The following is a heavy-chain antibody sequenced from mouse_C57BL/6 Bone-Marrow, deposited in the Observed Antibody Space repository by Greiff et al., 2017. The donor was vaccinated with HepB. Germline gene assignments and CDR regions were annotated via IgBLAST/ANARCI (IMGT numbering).Heavy chain of an antibody. CDR1: GYTFTSYW. V-gene: IGHV1-5*01. CDR3: TREDYGSRGYFDY. Sequence: VQLQQSGTVLARPGASVKMSCKTSGYTFTSYWMHWVKQRPGPGLEWIGAIYPGNSDTSYNQKFKGKAKLTAVTSASTAYMELSSLTNEDSAVYYCTREDYGSRGYFDYWGQGTTLTVSS. D-gene: IGHD1-1*01. CDR2: IYPGNSDT. J-gene: IGHJ2*01.